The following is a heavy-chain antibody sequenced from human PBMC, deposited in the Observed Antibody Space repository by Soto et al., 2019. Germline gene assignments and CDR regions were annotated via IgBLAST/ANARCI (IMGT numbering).Heavy chain of an antibody. CDR1: GFTFSNAW. D-gene: IGHD3-9*01. J-gene: IGHJ5*02. V-gene: IGHV3-15*01. Sequence: PGGSLRLSCAASGFTFSNAWMSWVRQAPGKGLEWVGRIKSKTDGGTIDYAAPVKGRFTISRDDSKNTLYLQMNSLKTEDTAVYYCTTDGGYFDWLRNWFDPWGQGTLVTVSS. CDR3: TTDGGYFDWLRNWFDP. CDR2: IKSKTDGGTI.